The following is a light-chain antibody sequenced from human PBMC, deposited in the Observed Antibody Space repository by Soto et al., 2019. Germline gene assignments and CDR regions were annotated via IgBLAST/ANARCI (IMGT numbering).Light chain of an antibody. V-gene: IGLV7-46*01. CDR3: MLSYSGAGV. CDR2: DTT. J-gene: IGLJ2*01. Sequence: QAVVTQEPSLTVSPGGTVTLTCGSSTGAVTSGHYPYWFQQKPGQAPRTLIYDTTNTHSWTPARFSGSLLGGKAALTLWGAQPEDEAEYYCMLSYSGAGVIGGGTKVTVL. CDR1: TGAVTSGHY.